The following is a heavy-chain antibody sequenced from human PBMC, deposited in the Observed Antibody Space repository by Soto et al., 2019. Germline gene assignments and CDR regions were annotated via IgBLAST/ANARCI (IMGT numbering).Heavy chain of an antibody. CDR2: IIPIFGTA. V-gene: IGHV1-69*01. CDR1: GGTFSSYA. CDR3: ARAREGVNWNKPATSGYGMDV. Sequence: QVQLVQSGAEVKKPGSSVKVSCKASGGTFSSYAISWVRQAPGQGLEWMGGIIPIFGTANYAQKFQGRVTITADESTSTAYMELSSLRSEDTAVYYCARAREGVNWNKPATSGYGMDVWGQGTTVTVSS. J-gene: IGHJ6*02. D-gene: IGHD1-20*01.